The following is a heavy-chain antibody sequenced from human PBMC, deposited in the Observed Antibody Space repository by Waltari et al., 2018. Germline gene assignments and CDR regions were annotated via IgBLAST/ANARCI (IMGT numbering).Heavy chain of an antibody. CDR3: AQSSDILWWGNV. V-gene: IGHV4-59*11. D-gene: IGHD2-21*01. Sequence: QVQLQESGPGLVKRSETLSLTCTGSGGSISSHYWSWIRQLPGKGLEWIGYIYYSGSTNYSPSLTSRVTISVDTSKNRFSRKLSSVTAADTAVSYCAQSSDILWWGNVWGQGTTVTVSS. CDR2: IYYSGST. J-gene: IGHJ6*02. CDR1: GGSISSHY.